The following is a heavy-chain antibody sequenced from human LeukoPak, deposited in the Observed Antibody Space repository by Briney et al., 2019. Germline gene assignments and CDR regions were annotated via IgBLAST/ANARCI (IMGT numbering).Heavy chain of an antibody. CDR2: ISGSGGST. V-gene: IGHV3-23*01. J-gene: IGHJ4*02. Sequence: GGSLRLSCAASGFTFSSYAITWDRQAPGKGLEWGSVISGSGGSTSYAYSVKGRFTISRDNSKNPLYLQMNSLRAEDTAVYYCAKVLRSDYVWGSYRYPDYSGQGTLVTVSS. CDR1: GFTFSSYA. D-gene: IGHD3-16*02. CDR3: AKVLRSDYVWGSYRYPDY.